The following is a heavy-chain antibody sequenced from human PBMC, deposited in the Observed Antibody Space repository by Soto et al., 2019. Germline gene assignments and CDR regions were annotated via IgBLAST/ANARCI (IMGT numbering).Heavy chain of an antibody. CDR3: ARHGDYYDSRGGFGP. V-gene: IGHV5-51*01. CDR2: IHPAGSDT. CDR1: GYSFTSYW. J-gene: IGHJ5*02. Sequence: PGESLKISCKGSGYSFTSYWIGWVRQMPGKGLEWMGIIHPAGSDTRYSPSFQGQVTISVDKSISTAYLQWSSLKASDTAIYYCARHGDYYDSRGGFGPWGQGTLVTVSS. D-gene: IGHD3-22*01.